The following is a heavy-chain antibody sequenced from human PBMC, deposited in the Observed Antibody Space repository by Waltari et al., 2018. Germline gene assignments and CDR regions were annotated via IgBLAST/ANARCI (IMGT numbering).Heavy chain of an antibody. V-gene: IGHV3-48*01. J-gene: IGHJ1*01. CDR3: ARDDGGYPWTLH. CDR2: ISSSSSTI. Sequence: EVQLVESGGGLVQPGGSLRLSCAASGFTVSSYSMNGVRQAPGKGLEWVSYISSSSSTIYYADSVKGRFTISRDNAKNSLYLQMNSLRAEDTAVYYCARDDGGYPWTLHWGQGTLVTVSS. D-gene: IGHD6-19*01. CDR1: GFTVSSYS.